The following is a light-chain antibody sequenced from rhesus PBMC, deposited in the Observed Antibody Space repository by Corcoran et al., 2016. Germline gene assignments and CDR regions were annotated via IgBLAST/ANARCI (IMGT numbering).Light chain of an antibody. CDR3: SSYAGSNTFI. J-gene: IGLJ1*01. V-gene: IGLV2-32*02. CDR1: SSDMGGYNY. Sequence: QAALTQPRSVSVSPGQSVTISCTGTSSDMGGYNYVSWYQQHPGTAPKLMIYEVSKRPSGVSDRFSGSKSGNTASLPISGLQAEDEAGYYCSSYAGSNTFIFGAGTRLTVL. CDR2: EVS.